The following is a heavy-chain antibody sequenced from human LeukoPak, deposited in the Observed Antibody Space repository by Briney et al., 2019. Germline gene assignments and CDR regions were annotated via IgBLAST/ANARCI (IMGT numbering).Heavy chain of an antibody. Sequence: PGGSLRLSCAASGFTFSSHWMHWVRQASGKGLVWVTRISSDGSSTSYADSVKGRFTISRDNAKNTLYLQMSSLRAEDTAMYYCARISLSGWVNDHWGQGTLVTVSS. D-gene: IGHD6-19*01. CDR1: GFTFSSHW. CDR3: ARISLSGWVNDH. V-gene: IGHV3-74*01. CDR2: ISSDGSST. J-gene: IGHJ4*02.